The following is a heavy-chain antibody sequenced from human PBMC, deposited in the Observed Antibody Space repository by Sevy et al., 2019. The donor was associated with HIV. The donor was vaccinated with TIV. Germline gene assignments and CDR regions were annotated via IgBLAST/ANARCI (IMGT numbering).Heavy chain of an antibody. Sequence: GGSLRLSCAASGFTFSSYWMSWVRQAPGKGLEWVANIKQDGSEKYYVDSVKGRFTISRDNAKNSLYLQMNSLRAEDTAVVYCSRDRLLPWGGGAFDIWGQRTMVTVSS. CDR2: IKQDGSEK. J-gene: IGHJ3*02. V-gene: IGHV3-7*01. CDR3: SRDRLLPWGGGAFDI. D-gene: IGHD3-16*01. CDR1: GFTFSSYW.